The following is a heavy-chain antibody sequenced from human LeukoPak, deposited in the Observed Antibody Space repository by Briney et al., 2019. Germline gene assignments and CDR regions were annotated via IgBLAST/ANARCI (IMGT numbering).Heavy chain of an antibody. D-gene: IGHD4-17*01. J-gene: IGHJ4*02. Sequence: GGSLRLSCAASGFTFSSYAMHWVRQAPGKGLDGVAVISYDGSKKYYADSVKGRFTISRDNSKNTLYLQMNSLRAEDTAVYYCARGEHGDFLPDYWGQGTLVTVSS. CDR2: ISYDGSKK. CDR1: GFTFSSYA. CDR3: ARGEHGDFLPDY. V-gene: IGHV3-30-3*01.